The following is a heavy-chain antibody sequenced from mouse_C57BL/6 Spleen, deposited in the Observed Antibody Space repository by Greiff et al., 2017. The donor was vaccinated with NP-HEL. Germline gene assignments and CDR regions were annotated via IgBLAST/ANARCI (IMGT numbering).Heavy chain of an antibody. D-gene: IGHD1-1*01. J-gene: IGHJ2*01. CDR2: ISSGSSTI. CDR3: ARTITTVVASYYFDY. CDR1: GFTFSDYG. V-gene: IGHV5-17*01. Sequence: EVKLVESGGGLVKPGGSLKLSCAASGFTFSDYGMHWVRQAPEKGLEWVAYISSGSSTIYYADTVKGRFTISRDNAKNTLFLQMTSLRSEDTAMYYCARTITTVVASYYFDYWGQGTTLKVSS.